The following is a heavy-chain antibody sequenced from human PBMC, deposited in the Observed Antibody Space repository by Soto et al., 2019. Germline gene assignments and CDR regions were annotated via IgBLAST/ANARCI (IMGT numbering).Heavy chain of an antibody. Sequence: GGSLRLSCSASGFTFSSYAMHWVRQAPGKGLEYVSAIRSNGGSTYYADSVKGRFTISRDNSKNTLYLQMSSLRAEDTAVYYCVKIPNPNWNFDYWGQGTLGPVSS. CDR3: VKIPNPNWNFDY. CDR1: GFTFSSYA. J-gene: IGHJ4*02. V-gene: IGHV3-64D*09. D-gene: IGHD1-20*01. CDR2: IRSNGGST.